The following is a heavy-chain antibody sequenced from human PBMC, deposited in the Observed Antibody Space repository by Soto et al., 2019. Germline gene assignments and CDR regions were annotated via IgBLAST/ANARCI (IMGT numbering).Heavy chain of an antibody. V-gene: IGHV5-10-1*01. CDR3: ASEYSRYYGMDV. Sequence: GESLKISCKGSGYSFTSYWIGWVRQMPGKGLEWMGRIDPSDSYTNYSPSFQGHVTISADKSISTAYLQWSSLKASDTAMYYCASEYSRYYGMDVWGQGTTVTVSS. CDR1: GYSFTSYW. CDR2: IDPSDSYT. D-gene: IGHD6-6*01. J-gene: IGHJ6*02.